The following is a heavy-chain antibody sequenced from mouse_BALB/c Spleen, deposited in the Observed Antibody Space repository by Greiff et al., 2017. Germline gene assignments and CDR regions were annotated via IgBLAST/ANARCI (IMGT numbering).Heavy chain of an antibody. Sequence: EVKLVESGAELVKPGASVKLSCTASGFNIKDTYMHWVKQRPEQGLEWIGRIDPANGNTKYDPKFQGKATITADTSSNTAYLQLSSLTSEDTAVYYCARSNDYDRGAWFAYWGQGTLVTVSA. V-gene: IGHV14-3*02. CDR3: ARSNDYDRGAWFAY. J-gene: IGHJ3*01. CDR1: GFNIKDTY. CDR2: IDPANGNT. D-gene: IGHD2-4*01.